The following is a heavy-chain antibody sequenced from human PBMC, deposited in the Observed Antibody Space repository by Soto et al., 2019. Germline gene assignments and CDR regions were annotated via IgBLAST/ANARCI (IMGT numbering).Heavy chain of an antibody. CDR1: GFTFSSYA. J-gene: IGHJ5*02. CDR2: ISYDGSNQ. CDR3: ARDPIHDYGDYGDWFDP. D-gene: IGHD4-17*01. V-gene: IGHV3-30-3*01. Sequence: QVQLVESGGGVVQPGRSLRLSCAASGFTFSSYAMHWVRQAPGKGLEWVTVISYDGSNQYYADSVKGRFTISRDNSKNXXYLQMNSLRAEDTAVYYCARDPIHDYGDYGDWFDPWGQGTLVTVSS.